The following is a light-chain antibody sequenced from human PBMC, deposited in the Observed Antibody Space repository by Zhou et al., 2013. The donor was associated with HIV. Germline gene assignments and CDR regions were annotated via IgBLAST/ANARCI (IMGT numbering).Light chain of an antibody. CDR1: QTVSSN. Sequence: EIVIWQFPATLSLSPGERATVSCRASQTVSSNLAWYQQKPGQAPRLLIYGASSRATGIPDRFSGSGSGTDFTLTISRLEPEDFAVYYCQQYNNWPPAWTFGQGTKVEIK. CDR2: GAS. CDR3: QQYNNWPPAWT. V-gene: IGKV3D-15*01. J-gene: IGKJ1*01.